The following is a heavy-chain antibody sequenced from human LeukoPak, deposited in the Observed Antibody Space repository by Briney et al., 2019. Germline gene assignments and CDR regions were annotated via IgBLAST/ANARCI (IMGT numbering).Heavy chain of an antibody. CDR3: ARYCSSTSYSAGGWLFPYYYYYYGMDV. D-gene: IGHD2-2*01. V-gene: IGHV1-18*01. CDR1: GYTFTSYG. CDR2: ISAYNGNT. Sequence: ASVNVSCKASGYTFTSYGISWVRQAPGQGLEWMGWISAYNGNTNYAQKLQGRVTMTTDTSTSTAYMELRSLRSDDTAVYYCARYCSSTSYSAGGWLFPYYYYYYGMDVWGQGTTVTVSS. J-gene: IGHJ6*02.